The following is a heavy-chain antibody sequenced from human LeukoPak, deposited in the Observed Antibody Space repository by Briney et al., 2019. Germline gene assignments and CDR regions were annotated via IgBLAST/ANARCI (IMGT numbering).Heavy chain of an antibody. CDR2: ISRTGSYI. Sequence: GGSLRLACAASGFTCSNYWMSWVRQAPGKGLEWVSSISRTGSYIYYADSVKGRFTISRDNPGNVMYLQMDSLRAEDTAVYYCLRTAQSGPTGWFDPWGQGTLVTVSS. CDR3: LRTAQSGPTGWFDP. CDR1: GFTCSNYW. V-gene: IGHV3-21*01. D-gene: IGHD1-1*01. J-gene: IGHJ5*02.